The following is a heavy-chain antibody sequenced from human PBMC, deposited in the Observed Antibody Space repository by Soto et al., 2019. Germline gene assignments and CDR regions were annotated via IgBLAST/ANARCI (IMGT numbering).Heavy chain of an antibody. CDR3: ARWGTTGGLEV. CDR1: GFTFRSYV. CDR2: TSYDGSNN. Sequence: QVQLVESGGGVVQPGTSLRLSCVGSGFTFRSYVIHWVRQAPGKGLEWVALTSYDGSNNFYGDSVKGRFTISRDNSRNTVELQMDSLRLEGTDLYYCARWGTTGGLEVWGQGTLVSVSS. J-gene: IGHJ4*02. D-gene: IGHD3-16*01. V-gene: IGHV3-33*05.